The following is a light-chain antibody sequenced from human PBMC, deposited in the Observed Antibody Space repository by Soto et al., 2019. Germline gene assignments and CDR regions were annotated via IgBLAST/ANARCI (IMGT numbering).Light chain of an antibody. CDR1: QSISVW. V-gene: IGKV1-5*01. J-gene: IGKJ1*01. CDR2: DTS. CDR3: HHYNTYST. Sequence: DIQMTQSPSTLSGSVGDRFAITCRASQSISVWLAWYQQKSGKAPKLLIYDTSNLQSGVPSRFSGSGSGTESTLTISSLQPDDFATYYCHHYNTYSTFGQGTKVDIK.